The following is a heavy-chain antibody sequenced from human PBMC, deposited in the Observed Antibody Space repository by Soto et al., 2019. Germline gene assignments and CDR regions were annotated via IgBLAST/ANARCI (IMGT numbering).Heavy chain of an antibody. V-gene: IGHV3-23*01. J-gene: IGHJ5*02. CDR1: GFTFSSYA. CDR3: AKTQPGIAVAGPLWFDP. D-gene: IGHD6-19*01. Sequence: LRLSCAASGFTFSSYAMSWVRQAPGKGLEWVSAISGSGGSTYYADSVKGRFTISRDNSKNTLYLKMNSLRAEDTAVYYCAKTQPGIAVAGPLWFDPWGQGTLVTV. CDR2: ISGSGGST.